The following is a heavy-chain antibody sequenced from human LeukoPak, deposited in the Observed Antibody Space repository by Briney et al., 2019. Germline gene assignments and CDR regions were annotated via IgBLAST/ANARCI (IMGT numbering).Heavy chain of an antibody. CDR1: GGTFSSYA. D-gene: IGHD2-2*01. CDR3: ARVRGVVVPAAFDI. J-gene: IGHJ3*02. CDR2: IIPILGIA. V-gene: IGHV1-69*04. Sequence: GSSVKVSCKASGGTFSSYAISWVRQAPGQGLEWMGRIIPILGIANYAQKFQGRVTITADKSTSTAYMELSSLRSEDTAVYYCARVRGVVVPAAFDIWGQGTMVTVSS.